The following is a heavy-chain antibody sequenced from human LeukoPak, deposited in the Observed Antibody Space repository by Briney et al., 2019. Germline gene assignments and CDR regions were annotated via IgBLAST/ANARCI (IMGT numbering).Heavy chain of an antibody. CDR2: ISSSSSTI. J-gene: IGHJ4*02. V-gene: IGHV3-48*01. Sequence: PGGSLRLSCAASGFTFSSYSMNWVRQAPGKGLEWVSYISSSSSTIYYADSVKGRFTISRDNAKNSLYLQMNSLRAEDTAVYFRARVGGSWELILWGQGTLVTVS. CDR3: ARVGGSWELIL. D-gene: IGHD2-15*01. CDR1: GFTFSSYS.